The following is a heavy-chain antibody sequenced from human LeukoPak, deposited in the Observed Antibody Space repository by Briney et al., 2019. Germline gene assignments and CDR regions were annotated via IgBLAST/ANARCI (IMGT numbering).Heavy chain of an antibody. CDR2: ISAYNGNT. Sequence: ASVKVSCKASDYTFTSYGISWVRQAPGQGLEWMGWISAYNGNTNYAQKLQGRVTMTTDTSTSTAYMELRSLRSDDTAVYYCAREQDCSGGSCYPPEGYYYGMDVWGQGTTVTVSS. J-gene: IGHJ6*02. D-gene: IGHD2-15*01. CDR3: AREQDCSGGSCYPPEGYYYGMDV. V-gene: IGHV1-18*01. CDR1: DYTFTSYG.